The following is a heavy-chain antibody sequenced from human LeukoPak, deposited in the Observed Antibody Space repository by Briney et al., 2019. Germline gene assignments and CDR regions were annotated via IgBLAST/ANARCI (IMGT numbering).Heavy chain of an antibody. CDR2: IVVGSGNT. V-gene: IGHV1-58*01. Sequence: ASVKVSCKASGFTFTSSAVQWVRQARGQRLEWIGWIVVGSGNTNYAQKFQERVTITRDMSTSTAYMELSSLRSEDTAVYYCARLSNYYGSGSYLDYWGQGTLVTVSS. CDR1: GFTFTSSA. CDR3: ARLSNYYGSGSYLDY. D-gene: IGHD3-10*01. J-gene: IGHJ4*02.